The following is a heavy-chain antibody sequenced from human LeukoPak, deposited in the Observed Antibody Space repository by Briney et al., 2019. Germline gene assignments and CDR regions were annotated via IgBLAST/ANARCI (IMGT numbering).Heavy chain of an antibody. Sequence: GASVKVSCKASGYTFTGYYMHWVRQAPGQGLEWMGWINPNSGGTNYAQKFQGRVTMTRDTSISTAYMELSRLRSDDTAVYYCARDWDIVVVVAAPPLGYWGQGTLVTVSS. V-gene: IGHV1-2*02. J-gene: IGHJ4*02. CDR3: ARDWDIVVVVAAPPLGY. CDR2: INPNSGGT. D-gene: IGHD2-15*01. CDR1: GYTFTGYY.